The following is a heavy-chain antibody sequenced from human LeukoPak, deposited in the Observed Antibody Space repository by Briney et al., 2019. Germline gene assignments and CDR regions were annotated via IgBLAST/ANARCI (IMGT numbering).Heavy chain of an antibody. D-gene: IGHD2-2*01. V-gene: IGHV1-69*04. J-gene: IGHJ6*02. CDR2: IIPIFGIA. Sequence: ASVKVSCKASGGSFSSYAISWVRQAPGQGLEWMGRIIPIFGIANYAQKFQGRVTITADKSTSTAYMELSSLRSEDTAVYYCASWLGYCSSTSCRAPSYYYYGMDVWGQGTTFTVSS. CDR1: GGSFSSYA. CDR3: ASWLGYCSSTSCRAPSYYYYGMDV.